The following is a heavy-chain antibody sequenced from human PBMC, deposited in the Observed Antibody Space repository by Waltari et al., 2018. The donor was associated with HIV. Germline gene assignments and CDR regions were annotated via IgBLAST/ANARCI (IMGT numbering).Heavy chain of an antibody. Sequence: QVQVVESGGDVVQPGRSLRLSCGASGFIFSNYGMHWVRQGPGKGLEWVAAIWSDGSETNYADSVKGRFNISRDNSNNTLFLQMNNLRVEDSAVYYCARAVGDYTSGWLGELDPWGQGTVVTVSS. CDR2: IWSDGSET. CDR1: GFIFSNYG. V-gene: IGHV3-33*01. D-gene: IGHD6-19*01. J-gene: IGHJ5*02. CDR3: ARAVGDYTSGWLGELDP.